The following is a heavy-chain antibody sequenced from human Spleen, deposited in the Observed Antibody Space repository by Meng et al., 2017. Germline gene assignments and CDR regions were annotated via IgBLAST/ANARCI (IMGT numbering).Heavy chain of an antibody. D-gene: IGHD3-10*01. CDR1: GYTLTDYY. CDR2: ISGRDGST. V-gene: IGHV3-23*04. CDR3: MDGGSGSWDY. J-gene: IGHJ4*02. Sequence: GQLVQSGAEVKKPGASVKVSCKASGYTLTDYYIHWVRQAPGTGLEWVSGISGRDGSTFHADSVKGRFTISRDDSKDTLFLEMNRLKTEDTAVYYCMDGGSGSWDYWGQGTLVTVSS.